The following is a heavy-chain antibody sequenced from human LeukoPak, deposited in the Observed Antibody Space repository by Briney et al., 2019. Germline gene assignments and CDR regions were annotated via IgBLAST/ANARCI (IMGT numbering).Heavy chain of an antibody. CDR3: AKDLLCSSTSCYGSGYFDS. J-gene: IGHJ4*02. Sequence: PGRSLRLSCAASGFTFSSYGMHWVRQAPGKGLEWVAVIWYDGSNKYYADSVKGRFTISRDNSKNTLYLQMNSLRAEDTAVYYCAKDLLCSSTSCYGSGYFDSWGQGTLVTVSS. D-gene: IGHD2-2*01. CDR1: GFTFSSYG. V-gene: IGHV3-33*06. CDR2: IWYDGSNK.